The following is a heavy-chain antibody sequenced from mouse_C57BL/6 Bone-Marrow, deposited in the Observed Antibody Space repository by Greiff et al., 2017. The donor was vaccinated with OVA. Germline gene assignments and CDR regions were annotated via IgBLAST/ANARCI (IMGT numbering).Heavy chain of an antibody. D-gene: IGHD2-2*01. CDR1: GFTFSSYG. J-gene: IGHJ4*01. CDR3: ARHGYDGAMDY. Sequence: VQLQQSGGDLVKPGGSLKLSCAASGFTFSSYGMSWVRQTPDKRLEWVATISSGGSYTYYPDSVKGRFTISRDNAKNTLYLQMSSLKSEDTAMYYCARHGYDGAMDYWGQGTSVTVSS. V-gene: IGHV5-6*01. CDR2: ISSGGSYT.